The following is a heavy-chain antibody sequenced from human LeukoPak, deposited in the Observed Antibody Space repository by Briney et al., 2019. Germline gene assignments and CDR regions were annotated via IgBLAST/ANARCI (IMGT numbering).Heavy chain of an antibody. CDR3: AGETVRRWLVPHLGY. V-gene: IGHV1-2*02. J-gene: IGHJ4*02. D-gene: IGHD6-19*01. CDR1: GYTFTGYY. CDR2: INPNSGGT. Sequence: ASVKVSCKASGYTFTGYYMHWVRQAPGQGLEWMGWINPNSGGTNYAQKFQGRVTMTRDTSISTAYMELSRLRSDDTAVYYCAGETVRRWLVPHLGYWGQGTLVTVSS.